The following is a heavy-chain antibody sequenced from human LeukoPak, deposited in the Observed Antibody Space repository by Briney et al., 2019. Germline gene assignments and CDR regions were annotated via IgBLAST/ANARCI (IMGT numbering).Heavy chain of an antibody. D-gene: IGHD5-24*01. CDR3: AKDGQRWLQLEPEYFQH. CDR1: GFTFSSYA. J-gene: IGHJ1*01. Sequence: GGSLRLSCAASGFTFSSYAMHWVRQAPGKGLEWVAVISYDGSNKYYADSVKGRFTISRDNSKNTLYLQMNSLRAEDTAVYYCAKDGQRWLQLEPEYFQHWGQGTLVTVSS. CDR2: ISYDGSNK. V-gene: IGHV3-30*04.